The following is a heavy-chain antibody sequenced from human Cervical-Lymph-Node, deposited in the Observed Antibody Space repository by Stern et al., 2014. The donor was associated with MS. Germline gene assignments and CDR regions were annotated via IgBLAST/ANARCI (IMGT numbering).Heavy chain of an antibody. CDR2: IIPIFGA. Sequence: QMQLVQSGAEVKKPGSSVKVSCKASGGTFSSYAISWVRQAPGQGLEWMGGIIPIFGANYAQKCQGRITITADEPTSTAYMELSSLRSEDTAVYFCARGKDYNYEMDVWGQGTTVTVSS. CDR3: ARGKDYNYEMDV. V-gene: IGHV1-69*01. J-gene: IGHJ6*02. CDR1: GGTFSSYA. D-gene: IGHD4/OR15-4a*01.